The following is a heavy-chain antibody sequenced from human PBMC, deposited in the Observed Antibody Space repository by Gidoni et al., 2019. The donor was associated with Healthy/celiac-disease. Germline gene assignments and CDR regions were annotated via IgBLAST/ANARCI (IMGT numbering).Heavy chain of an antibody. V-gene: IGHV4-39*07. D-gene: IGHD6-13*01. CDR3: ARDVRYSSSWSHFDY. CDR1: GGSISRSDYY. Sequence: QLQMQESGQGLVKPSETLSLTCTVSGGSISRSDYYWCWVRQPPGEGLESIGTIYFRGDTYYNPSLKSRVTISVDMSRNQFSLWLTSVTAADTAMYYCARDVRYSSSWSHFDYWGQGILVTVSS. J-gene: IGHJ4*02. CDR2: IYFRGDT.